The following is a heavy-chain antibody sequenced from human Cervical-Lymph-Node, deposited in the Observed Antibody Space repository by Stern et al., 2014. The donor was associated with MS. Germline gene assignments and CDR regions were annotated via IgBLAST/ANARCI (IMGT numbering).Heavy chain of an antibody. CDR3: AKQYFDSSGYSYYYGMDV. D-gene: IGHD3-22*01. J-gene: IGHJ6*02. CDR1: GFTFNKYA. CDR2: ISGSGGSI. V-gene: IGHV3-23*04. Sequence: EDQLVESGGDLVQPGGSLRLSCAASGFTFNKYAMNWVRQAPGKGLEWVSTISGSGGSIYYADSVKGRFTISRDNSENTLYLQMHSLRAEDTAIYYCAKQYFDSSGYSYYYGMDVWGQGTTVTVSS.